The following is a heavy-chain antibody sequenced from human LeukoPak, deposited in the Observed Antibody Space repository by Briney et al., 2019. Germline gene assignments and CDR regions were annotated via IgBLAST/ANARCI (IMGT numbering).Heavy chain of an antibody. CDR1: VGPISSYY. CDR2: IYTGGST. D-gene: IGHD3-9*01. J-gene: IGHJ3*02. V-gene: IGHV4-4*07. CDR3: ARDHDILTGPSDAFDI. Sequence: SSETLSLTCTVSVGPISSYYWSWIRQPAGKGLEWIGRIYTGGSTNYNPSLKSRVTMSVDTSKNQFSLKLSAVTAADTAVYYCARDHDILTGPSDAFDIWGQGTMVTVSS.